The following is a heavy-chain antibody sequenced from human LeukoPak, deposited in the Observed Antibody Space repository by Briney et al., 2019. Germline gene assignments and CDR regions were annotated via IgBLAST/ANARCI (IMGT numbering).Heavy chain of an antibody. Sequence: KPSETLSLTCTVSGGSISSSSYYWGWIRQPPGKGLEWIGSIYYSGSTYYNPSLKSRVTISVDTSKNQFSLKLSSVTAADTAVYYCARGERGYSYGKGGYYYGMDVWGQGTTVTVSS. CDR2: IYYSGST. J-gene: IGHJ6*02. CDR1: GGSISSSSYY. V-gene: IGHV4-39*07. CDR3: ARGERGYSYGKGGYYYGMDV. D-gene: IGHD5-18*01.